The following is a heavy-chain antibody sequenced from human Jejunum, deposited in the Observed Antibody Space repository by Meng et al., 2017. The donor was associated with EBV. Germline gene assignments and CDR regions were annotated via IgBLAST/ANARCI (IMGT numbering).Heavy chain of an antibody. CDR1: GGSISSSNW. D-gene: IGHD1-26*01. V-gene: IGHV4-4*02. CDR3: ARDGGPSGSYAYWFDP. J-gene: IGHJ5*02. CDR2: IFHIGTT. Sequence: QVQLHESGPELVKPLGTLSLSCAVSGGSISSSNWWSWVRQPPGKGPELIGEIFHIGTTNYNPTLKSRVTMSVDKSKNHFSLKLTSVTAADTAVYYCARDGGPSGSYAYWFDPWGQGTLVTVSS.